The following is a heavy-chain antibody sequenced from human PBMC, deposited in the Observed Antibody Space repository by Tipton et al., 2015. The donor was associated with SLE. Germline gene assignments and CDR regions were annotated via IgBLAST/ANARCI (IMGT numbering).Heavy chain of an antibody. V-gene: IGHV1-18*01. CDR3: ARLGYCSSTSCYAAGPGDY. CDR1: GYTFTRYG. D-gene: IGHD2-2*01. Sequence: QVQLVQSGAEVKKPGASVKVSCKASGYTFTRYGISWVRQAPGQGLEWMGWISAYNGNTNYAQKLQGRVTMTTDTSTSTAYMELRSLRSDDTAVYYCARLGYCSSTSCYAAGPGDYWGQGTLVTVSS. CDR2: ISAYNGNT. J-gene: IGHJ4*02.